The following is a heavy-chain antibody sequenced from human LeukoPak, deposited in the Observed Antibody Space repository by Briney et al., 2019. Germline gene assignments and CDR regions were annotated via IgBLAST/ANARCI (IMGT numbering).Heavy chain of an antibody. J-gene: IGHJ5*02. Sequence: GGSLRLSCAASGFTFSSYWMSWVRQAPGKGLEWVANIKQDGSEKYYVDSVKGRFTISRDNAKNSLYLQMNSLRAEDTAVYYCARPVRFLEWFSWFDPWGQGTLVTVSS. CDR2: IKQDGSEK. V-gene: IGHV3-7*01. D-gene: IGHD3-3*01. CDR3: ARPVRFLEWFSWFDP. CDR1: GFTFSSYW.